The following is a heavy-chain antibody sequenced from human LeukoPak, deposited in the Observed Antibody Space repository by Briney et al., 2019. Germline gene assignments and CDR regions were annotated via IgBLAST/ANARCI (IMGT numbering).Heavy chain of an antibody. CDR2: INTNTGET. CDR1: GYTFNAYY. V-gene: IGHV1-2*02. J-gene: IGHJ4*02. Sequence: ASVKVSCKTSGYTFNAYYIHWVRQAPGQGPEWLGWINTNTGETRYAQKFQDRVTLTRDTSFRTGFLEVINLRSDDTAVYFCVRDSIDMAGVNWDYWGQGTLVTVSS. D-gene: IGHD5-24*01. CDR3: VRDSIDMAGVNWDY.